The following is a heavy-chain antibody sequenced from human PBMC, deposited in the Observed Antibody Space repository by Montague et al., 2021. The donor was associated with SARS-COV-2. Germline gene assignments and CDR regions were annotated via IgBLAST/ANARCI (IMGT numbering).Heavy chain of an antibody. CDR2: LYYRGIT. J-gene: IGHJ4*02. Sequence: SETLSLTCTVSGGSISSSSYYWAWIRQPPGKGLEWIGSLYYRGITYYNPSLKSRVFISVDTSKNQLSLTLTSVTAADTAVYYCATQEDPSGWIPGPFDFWGQGTLLSVSS. CDR3: ATQEDPSGWIPGPFDF. CDR1: GGSISSSSYY. D-gene: IGHD6-19*01. V-gene: IGHV4-39*01.